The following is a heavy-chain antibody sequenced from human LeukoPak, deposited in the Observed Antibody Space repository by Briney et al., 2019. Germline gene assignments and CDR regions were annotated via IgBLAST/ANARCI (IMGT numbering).Heavy chain of an antibody. J-gene: IGHJ4*02. CDR1: GFSFSSYG. V-gene: IGHV3-30*18. CDR3: AKLTAMVISETFDY. Sequence: GRSLRLCCAASGFSFSSYGMHWVRQAPGKGLEWVAVISYDGSNKYYADSVKGRFTISRVNSKNTLYLQMNSLRAEDTAVYYCAKLTAMVISETFDYWGQGTLVTVSS. D-gene: IGHD5-18*01. CDR2: ISYDGSNK.